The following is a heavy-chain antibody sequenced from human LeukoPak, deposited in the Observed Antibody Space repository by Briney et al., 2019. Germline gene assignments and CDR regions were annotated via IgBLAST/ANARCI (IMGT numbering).Heavy chain of an antibody. J-gene: IGHJ5*02. CDR1: GYTFTSYD. Sequence: ASVKVSCKASGYTFTSYDINWVRQAAGQGLEWMGWMNPNSGNTGYAQKLQGRVTMTTDTSTSTAYMELRSLRSDDTAVYYCARVGPYSSGWYIWFDPWGQGTLVTVSS. V-gene: IGHV1-8*01. CDR2: MNPNSGNT. D-gene: IGHD6-19*01. CDR3: ARVGPYSSGWYIWFDP.